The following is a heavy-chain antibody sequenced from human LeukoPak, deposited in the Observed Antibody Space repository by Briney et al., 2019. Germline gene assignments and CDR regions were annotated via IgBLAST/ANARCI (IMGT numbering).Heavy chain of an antibody. Sequence: GGSLRPSCAASGFTFSSYAMSWVRQAPGKGLEWVSAISGSGGSTYYADSVKGRFTISRDNSKNTLYLQMNSLRAEDTAVYYCAKGGYCSSTSCYFHFDYWGQGTLVTVSS. J-gene: IGHJ4*02. V-gene: IGHV3-23*01. CDR3: AKGGYCSSTSCYFHFDY. CDR1: GFTFSSYA. D-gene: IGHD2-2*01. CDR2: ISGSGGST.